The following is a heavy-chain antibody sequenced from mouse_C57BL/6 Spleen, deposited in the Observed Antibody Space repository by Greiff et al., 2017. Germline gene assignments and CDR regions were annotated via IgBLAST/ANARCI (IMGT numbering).Heavy chain of an antibody. Sequence: QVQLQQPGAELVRPGTSVKLSCKASGYTFTSYWMHWVKQRPGQGLEWIGVIDPSDSYTNYNQKFKGKATLTVDTSSSTAYMQLSSLTSEDSAVYYCASLYGSSYAMDYWGQGTSVTVSS. CDR1: GYTFTSYW. V-gene: IGHV1-59*01. CDR3: ASLYGSSYAMDY. J-gene: IGHJ4*01. D-gene: IGHD1-1*01. CDR2: IDPSDSYT.